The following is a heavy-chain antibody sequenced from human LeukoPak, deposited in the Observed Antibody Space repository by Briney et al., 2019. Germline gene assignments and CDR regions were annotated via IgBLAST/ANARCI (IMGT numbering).Heavy chain of an antibody. Sequence: SETLSLTCAVYGGSFSGYYWSWIRQPPGKGLEWIGEINHSGSTNYNPSLKSRVTISVDTSKNQFSLKLSSVTAADTAVYYCARGRISYSSSWDHYFDYWGQGTLVTVSS. J-gene: IGHJ4*02. CDR1: GGSFSGYY. CDR3: ARGRISYSSSWDHYFDY. CDR2: INHSGST. D-gene: IGHD6-13*01. V-gene: IGHV4-34*01.